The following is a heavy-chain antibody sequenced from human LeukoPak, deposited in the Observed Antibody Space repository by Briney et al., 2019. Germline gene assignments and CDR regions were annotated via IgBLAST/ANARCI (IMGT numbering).Heavy chain of an antibody. CDR3: ARDQDYGDSQNAFDI. CDR2: TSGSGGSI. CDR1: GFTFSSYG. D-gene: IGHD4-17*01. J-gene: IGHJ3*02. V-gene: IGHV3-23*01. Sequence: GGSLRHSCAASGFTFSSYGMSRVRQAPGKGLEWVSFTSGSGGSIYYSDSVKGRFTISRDNSKNTLYLQMNSLRAEDTALYHCARDQDYGDSQNAFDIWGQGTMVTVSS.